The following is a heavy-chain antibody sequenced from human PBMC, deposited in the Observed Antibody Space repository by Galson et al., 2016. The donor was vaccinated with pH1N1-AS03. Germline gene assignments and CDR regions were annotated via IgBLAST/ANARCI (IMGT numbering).Heavy chain of an antibody. J-gene: IGHJ4*02. CDR3: AKVGIVISSGWYGRFDH. CDR2: LNSTSGNT. D-gene: IGHD6-19*01. Sequence: SVKVSCKASGYSFINYAIHWVRQAPGQRLEWMGWLNSTSGNTEYSQKFQGRVTITRDTSASTASMELSSLRSEDTAVYYCAKVGIVISSGWYGRFDHWGPGTLVTVSS. CDR1: GYSFINYA. V-gene: IGHV1-3*01.